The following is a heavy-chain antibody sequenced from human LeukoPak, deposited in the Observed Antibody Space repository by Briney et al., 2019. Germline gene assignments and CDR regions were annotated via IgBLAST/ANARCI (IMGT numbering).Heavy chain of an antibody. CDR1: GGSISSGDYY. CDR2: IYYSGST. J-gene: IGHJ4*02. Sequence: SETLSLTRTVSGGSISSGDYYWSWIRQPPGKGLEWIGYIYYSGSTYYNPSLKSRVTISVDTSKNQFSLKLSSVTAADTAVYYCASGYYYDSSGLVKDYWGQGTLVTVSS. CDR3: ASGYYYDSSGLVKDY. D-gene: IGHD3-22*01. V-gene: IGHV4-30-4*01.